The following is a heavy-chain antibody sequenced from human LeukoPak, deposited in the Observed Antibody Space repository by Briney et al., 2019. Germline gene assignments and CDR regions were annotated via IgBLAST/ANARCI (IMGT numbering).Heavy chain of an antibody. CDR3: ARDVYSSSWPFLDY. D-gene: IGHD6-13*01. Sequence: SVKVSCMASGGTFSSYAISWVRQAPGQGLEWMGRIIPILGIANYAQKFQGRVTITADKSTSTAYMELSSLRSEDTAVYYCARDVYSSSWPFLDYWGQGTLVTVSS. V-gene: IGHV1-69*04. J-gene: IGHJ4*02. CDR1: GGTFSSYA. CDR2: IIPILGIA.